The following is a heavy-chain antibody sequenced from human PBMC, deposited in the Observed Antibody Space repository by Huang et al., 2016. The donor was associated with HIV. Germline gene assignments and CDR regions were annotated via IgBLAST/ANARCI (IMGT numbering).Heavy chain of an antibody. CDR1: GYSFTTSW. CDR2: IYPTASYT. V-gene: IGHV5-51*03. Sequence: EVPLVQSEAEVKKPGESMKISCRGSGYSFTTSWIGWVRQRPGGGLECLGVIYPTASYTSSSPSFQGQVTFSADKSTRTAYLQWSSLQASDTAIYYCARSEVLVTAVPFDHWGQGTLVTVSS. J-gene: IGHJ4*02. CDR3: ARSEVLVTAVPFDH. D-gene: IGHD2-21*02.